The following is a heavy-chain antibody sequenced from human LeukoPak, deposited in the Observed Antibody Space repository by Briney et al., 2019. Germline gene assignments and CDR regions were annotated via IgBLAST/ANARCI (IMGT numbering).Heavy chain of an antibody. D-gene: IGHD3-3*01. CDR1: GGSISSSSYY. CDR3: ASFIDPKGYDFWSGYQNFDY. V-gene: IGHV4-39*01. CDR2: IYYSGST. J-gene: IGHJ4*02. Sequence: SETLSLTCTVSGGSISSSSYYWGWIRQPPGKGLEWIGSIYYSGSTYYNPSLKSRVTISVDTSKNQFSLKLSSVTAADTAVYYCASFIDPKGYDFWSGYQNFDYWAQGTLVTVSS.